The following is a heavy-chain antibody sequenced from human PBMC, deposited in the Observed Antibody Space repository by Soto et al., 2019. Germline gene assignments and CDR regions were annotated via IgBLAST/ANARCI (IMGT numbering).Heavy chain of an antibody. CDR1: GDTLTKIS. CDR3: ARGRWVQHELGYYLDY. CDR2: FDPEDGET. V-gene: IGHV1-24*01. Sequence: ASVKVSCKVSGDTLTKISMHWVRQAPGKGLEWMGGFDPEDGETIYAQKFQGRVTMTEDTSTDTAYMELSSLRSEDTALYYCARGRWVQHELGYYLDYWGQGTLVTVSS. J-gene: IGHJ4*02. D-gene: IGHD3-16*01.